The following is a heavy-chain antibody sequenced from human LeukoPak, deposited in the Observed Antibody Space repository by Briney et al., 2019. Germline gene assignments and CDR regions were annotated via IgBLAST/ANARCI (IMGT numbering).Heavy chain of an antibody. Sequence: GGSLRLSCAASGFTFSKYAMNWVRQAPGKGLEWVSAISVSGGTINYADSVKGRFTISRDNSKNTLYLQMNSLRAEDTAVYYCARDQGRSSGWHDAFDIWGQGTMVTVSS. J-gene: IGHJ3*02. CDR1: GFTFSKYA. CDR2: ISVSGGTI. V-gene: IGHV3-23*01. D-gene: IGHD6-19*01. CDR3: ARDQGRSSGWHDAFDI.